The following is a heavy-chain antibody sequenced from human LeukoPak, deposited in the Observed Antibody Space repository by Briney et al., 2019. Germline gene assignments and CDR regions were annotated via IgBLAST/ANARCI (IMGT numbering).Heavy chain of an antibody. CDR1: GFTFSSYA. V-gene: IGHV3-23*01. Sequence: GGSLRLSCAASGFTFSSYAMSWVRQAPGKGLEWVSTISGSGGSTYYADSVKGRFTISRDNSKNTLYLQMNSLRAEDTAVYYCAKARTRYFDWSLLDYWGQGTLVTVSS. CDR3: AKARTRYFDWSLLDY. J-gene: IGHJ4*02. CDR2: ISGSGGST. D-gene: IGHD3-9*01.